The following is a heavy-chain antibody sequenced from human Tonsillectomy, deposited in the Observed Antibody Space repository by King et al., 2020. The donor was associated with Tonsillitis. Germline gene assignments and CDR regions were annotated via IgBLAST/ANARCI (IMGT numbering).Heavy chain of an antibody. Sequence: QLQESGPGLVKPSETLSLTCTVSGGSISSYHWSWIRQPPGKGLVWIGYIYYSGSTNYNPSLKSRVTISVDTSKNQFSLKLSSVTAADTAVYYCARVSGSFCTSCPFDYWGQGTLVTVSS. CDR1: GGSISSYH. D-gene: IGHD2-2*01. J-gene: IGHJ4*02. CDR3: ARVSGSFCTSCPFDY. V-gene: IGHV4-59*01. CDR2: IYYSGST.